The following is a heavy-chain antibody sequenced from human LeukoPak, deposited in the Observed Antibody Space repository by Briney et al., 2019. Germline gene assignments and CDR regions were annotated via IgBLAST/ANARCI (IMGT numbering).Heavy chain of an antibody. CDR1: GGSINDFY. J-gene: IGHJ4*02. D-gene: IGHD6-13*01. Sequence: SETLSLTCTVSGGSINDFYWSWIRQPPGKGLEWIGYIYYSGSTNYNPSLKSRVTISVDTSRNQFSLTLNSVTAADTAVYYCARGGLGYSNSRYAVSFDSWGQGTLVTVSS. V-gene: IGHV4-59*08. CDR2: IYYSGST. CDR3: ARGGLGYSNSRYAVSFDS.